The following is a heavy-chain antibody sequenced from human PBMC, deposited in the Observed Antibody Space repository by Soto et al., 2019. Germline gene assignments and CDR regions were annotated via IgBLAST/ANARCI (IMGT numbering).Heavy chain of an antibody. CDR1: GFSFSSYT. Sequence: GGSLRVSCAASGFSFSSYTMNWVRQAPGKGLEWVSSISSSSKYIYDADSVKGRFTISRDNAKNSLYLQMNSLRAEDTAVYYCARDSEYSSSSWPLDYWGQGTLVTVSS. CDR3: ARDSEYSSSSWPLDY. V-gene: IGHV3-21*01. CDR2: ISSSSKYI. D-gene: IGHD6-6*01. J-gene: IGHJ4*01.